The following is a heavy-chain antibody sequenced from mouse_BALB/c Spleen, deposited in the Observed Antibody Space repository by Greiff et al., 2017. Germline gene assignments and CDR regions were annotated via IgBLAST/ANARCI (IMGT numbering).Heavy chain of an antibody. V-gene: IGHV5-9-4*01. CDR3: AREGGGNYAWFAY. D-gene: IGHD2-1*01. CDR1: GFTFSSYA. Sequence: EVQLQESGGGLVKPGGSLKLSCAASGFTFSSYAMSWVRQSPEKRLEWVAEISSGGSYTYYPDTVTGRFTISRDNAKNTLYLEMSSLRSEDTAMYYCAREGGGNYAWFAYWGQGTLVTVSA. CDR2: ISSGGSYT. J-gene: IGHJ3*01.